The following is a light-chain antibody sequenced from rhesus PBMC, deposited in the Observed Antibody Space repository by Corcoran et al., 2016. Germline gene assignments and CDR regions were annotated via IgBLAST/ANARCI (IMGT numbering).Light chain of an antibody. V-gene: IGKV1-22*01. Sequence: DIQMTQSPSSLSASVGDTVTITCRASQGISSWLAWYQQTPGQAPKLLIYKESSLHSGVPSRFSGSGSGTYFTLTISSLQSEYFATYYFQQYSSRPFTFGPGTELDIK. CDR3: QQYSSRPFT. CDR2: KES. CDR1: QGISSW. J-gene: IGKJ3*01.